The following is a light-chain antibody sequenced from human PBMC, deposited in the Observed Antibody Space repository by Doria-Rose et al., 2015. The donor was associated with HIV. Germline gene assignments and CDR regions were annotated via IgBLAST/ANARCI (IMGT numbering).Light chain of an antibody. V-gene: IGKV3-20*01. CDR2: DGS. J-gene: IGKJ1*01. CDR1: QSFSSTY. Sequence: EIVMTQSPGTLSLSPGERATLSCRASQSFSSTYLAWYQQKPGQAPSLLIYDGSTRATGIPDRFSASGSGTDFTITINRLEPEDFALYYCHQCGTSWTFGQGTKVEI. CDR3: HQCGTSWT.